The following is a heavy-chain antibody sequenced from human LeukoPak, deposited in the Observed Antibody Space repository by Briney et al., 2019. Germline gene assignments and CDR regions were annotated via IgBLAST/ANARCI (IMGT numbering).Heavy chain of an antibody. V-gene: IGHV1-69*04. CDR1: GYTFTNYH. CDR2: IIPILGIA. J-gene: IGHJ4*02. CDR3: ARDLDEVIVGATSWGFDY. D-gene: IGHD1-26*01. Sequence: SVKVSCKASGYTFTNYHISWVRQAPGQGLEWMGRIIPILGIANYAQKFQGRVTITADKSTSTAYMELSSLRSEDTAVYCCARDLDEVIVGATSWGFDYWGQGTLVTVSS.